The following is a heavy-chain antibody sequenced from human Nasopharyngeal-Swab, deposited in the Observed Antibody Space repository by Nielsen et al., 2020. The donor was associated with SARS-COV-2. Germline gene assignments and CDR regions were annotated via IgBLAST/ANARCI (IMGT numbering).Heavy chain of an antibody. J-gene: IGHJ4*02. CDR2: ISGSGITT. Sequence: QMPGKGLEWVSVISGSGITTYYADSVKGRFTISRDNSKNTLYLQMNSLRAEDTAIYYCAGDPRLRYFDYWGQGTLVTVSS. V-gene: IGHV3-23*01. D-gene: IGHD3-16*01. CDR3: AGDPRLRYFDY.